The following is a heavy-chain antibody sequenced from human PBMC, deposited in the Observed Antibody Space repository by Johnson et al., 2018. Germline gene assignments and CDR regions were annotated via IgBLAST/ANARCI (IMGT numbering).Heavy chain of an antibody. Sequence: VQLVQSGGGLVQPGGSLRLSCAASGFTLSSYWMSWVRQAPGKGLEWVANIKQDGSEKYFVYSVKGRFTISRDNSKDSLYLQMNSLRVEDSAVYYWARGAGTKGYYYLDVWGKGTTVTVSS. V-gene: IGHV3-7*01. CDR2: IKQDGSEK. CDR1: GFTLSSYW. CDR3: ARGAGTKGYYYLDV. J-gene: IGHJ6*03.